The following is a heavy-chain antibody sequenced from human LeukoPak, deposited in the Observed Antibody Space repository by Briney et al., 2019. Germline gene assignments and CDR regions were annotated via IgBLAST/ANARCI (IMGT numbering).Heavy chain of an antibody. CDR3: ARDGVGETFDY. Sequence: GGSLRLSCAASGFAFSSYSMNWVRQAPGKGLEWVSYISSSSSTIYYADSVKGRFTISRDNAKNSLYLQMNSLRAEDTAVYYCARDGVGETFDYWGQGTLVTVSS. D-gene: IGHD3-10*01. CDR1: GFAFSSYS. CDR2: ISSSSSTI. J-gene: IGHJ4*02. V-gene: IGHV3-48*04.